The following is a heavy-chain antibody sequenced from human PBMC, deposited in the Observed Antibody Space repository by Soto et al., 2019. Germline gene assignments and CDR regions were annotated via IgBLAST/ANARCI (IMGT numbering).Heavy chain of an antibody. Sequence: QVHLQESGPGLVKPSETLSLTCAISGGSTSSSDWWTWVRQPPGEGLEWIGEIHRAGVTNYNSSLKSRLTISPDHSRNQFSLSLTSVTAADAAVSSCAGRPEIHPRWGQGILVPVSS. V-gene: IGHV4-4*02. J-gene: IGHJ4*02. CDR1: GGSTSSSDW. CDR2: IHRAGVT. CDR3: AGRPEIHPR. D-gene: IGHD5-18*01.